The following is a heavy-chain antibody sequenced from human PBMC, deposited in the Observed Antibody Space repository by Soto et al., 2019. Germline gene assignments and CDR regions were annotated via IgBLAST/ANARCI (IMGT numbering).Heavy chain of an antibody. V-gene: IGHV4-61*08. CDR3: ARVYCSGGSCNYYYYMDV. Sequence: SETLSLTCTVSGGSISSGGYYWSWIRQHPGKGLEWIGYIYYSGSTNYNPSLKSRVTISVDTSKNQFSLKLSSVTAADTAVYYCARVYCSGGSCNYYYYMDVWGKGTTVTVSS. CDR2: IYYSGST. D-gene: IGHD2-15*01. J-gene: IGHJ6*03. CDR1: GGSISSGGYY.